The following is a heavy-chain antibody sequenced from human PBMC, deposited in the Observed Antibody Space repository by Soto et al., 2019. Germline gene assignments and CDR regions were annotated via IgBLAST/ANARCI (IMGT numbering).Heavy chain of an antibody. CDR3: AKDLTVVPALMDV. J-gene: IGHJ6*02. CDR2: ISYDGSNK. V-gene: IGHV3-30*18. Sequence: QVQLVESGGGVVQPGRSLRLSCAASGFTFSSYGMHWVRQAPGKGLEWVAVISYDGSNKYYADSVKGRFTISRDNSKNTLYLQMNSLRAEDTAVYYCAKDLTVVPALMDVWGQGTTVTVSS. CDR1: GFTFSSYG. D-gene: IGHD2-2*01.